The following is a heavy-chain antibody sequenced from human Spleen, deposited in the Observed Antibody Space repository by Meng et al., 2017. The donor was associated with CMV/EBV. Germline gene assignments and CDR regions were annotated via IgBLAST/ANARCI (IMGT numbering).Heavy chain of an antibody. D-gene: IGHD2-15*01. CDR3: ARGPSRQDHLPLRYFDS. V-gene: IGHV4-31*02. CDR1: SINRGGYF. Sequence: SINRGGYFWSWIRQHPGKGLEWIGYIYNSGETYDNPSLRSRLSILVDTSKNQFSLRLNSVTAADTAVYYCARGPSRQDHLPLRYFDSWGQGALVTVSS. J-gene: IGHJ4*02. CDR2: IYNSGET.